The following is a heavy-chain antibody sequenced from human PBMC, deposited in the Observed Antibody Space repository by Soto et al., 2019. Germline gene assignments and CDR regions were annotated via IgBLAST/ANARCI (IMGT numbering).Heavy chain of an antibody. CDR2: IIPILGIA. Sequence: QVQLVQSGAEVKKPGSSVKVSCKASGGTFSSYTISWVRQAPGQGLEWMGRIIPILGIANYAQMFQGRVTITADKSTSTAYMELSSLSSEDTAVYYCARQEDCSGGSCYWYFDLWGRGPLVTVSS. CDR1: GGTFSSYT. J-gene: IGHJ2*01. D-gene: IGHD2-15*01. CDR3: ARQEDCSGGSCYWYFDL. V-gene: IGHV1-69*02.